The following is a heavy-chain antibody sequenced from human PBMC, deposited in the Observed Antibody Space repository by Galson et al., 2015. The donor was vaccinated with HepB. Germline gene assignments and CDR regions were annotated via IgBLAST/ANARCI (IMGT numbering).Heavy chain of an antibody. CDR3: ARSADPYEPYGMDL. Sequence: SVKVSCKASGYTFTGYYMHWVRQAPGQGLEWMGWIKPNSGGTNYAQKFQGWVTMTRDPSISTAYMELSRLRSDDTAVYYCARSADPYEPYGMDLWGQGTTVTVSS. J-gene: IGHJ6*02. CDR2: IKPNSGGT. CDR1: GYTFTGYY. V-gene: IGHV1-2*04. D-gene: IGHD1-14*01.